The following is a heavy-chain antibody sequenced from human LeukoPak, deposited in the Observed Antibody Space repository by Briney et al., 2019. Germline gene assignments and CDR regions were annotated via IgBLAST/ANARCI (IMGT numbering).Heavy chain of an antibody. D-gene: IGHD4-17*01. J-gene: IGHJ4*02. CDR1: GFTFSSYA. CDR3: ARLAYGDYPDY. V-gene: IGHV3-7*01. Sequence: GGSLRLSCAASGFTFSSYAMHWVRQAPVKGLEWVANIKQDGSEKYYVDSVKGRFTISRDNAKNSLYLQMNSLRAEDTAVYYCARLAYGDYPDYWGQGTLVTVSS. CDR2: IKQDGSEK.